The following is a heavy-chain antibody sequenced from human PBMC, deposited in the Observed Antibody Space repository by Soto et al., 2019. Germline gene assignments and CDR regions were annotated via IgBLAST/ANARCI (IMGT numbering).Heavy chain of an antibody. CDR2: INHSGST. V-gene: IGHV4-34*01. D-gene: IGHD3-22*01. CDR1: GGSGGSCSGYY. CDR3: ARHNYDSSGLYHYYYGMDV. Sequence: SEALSLTCAVYGGSGGSCSGYYWSWIRETPGKGLEWIGEINHSGSTNYNPSLKSRVTISVDTSKNQFSLKLSSVTAADTAVYYCARHNYDSSGLYHYYYGMDVWGQGTTVTVSS. J-gene: IGHJ6*02.